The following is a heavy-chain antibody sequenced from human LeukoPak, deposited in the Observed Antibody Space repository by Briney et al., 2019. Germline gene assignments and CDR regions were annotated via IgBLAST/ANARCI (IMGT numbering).Heavy chain of an antibody. Sequence: SETLSLTCAVYGGSFSGYYWSWIRQPPGKGLEWIGENNHSGSTNYNPSLKSRVTISVDTSKNQFSLKLSSVTAADTAVYYCARGPRGHHWGQGTLVTVSS. D-gene: IGHD3-10*01. CDR3: ARGPRGHH. V-gene: IGHV4-34*01. J-gene: IGHJ4*02. CDR1: GGSFSGYY. CDR2: NNHSGST.